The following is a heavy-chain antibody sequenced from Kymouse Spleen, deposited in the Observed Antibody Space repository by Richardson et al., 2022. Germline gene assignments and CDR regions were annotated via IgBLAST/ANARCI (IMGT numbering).Heavy chain of an antibody. Sequence: EVQLVESGGGLVQPGRSLRLSCAASGFTFDDYAMHWVRQAPGKGLEWVSGISWNSGSIGYADSVKGRFTISRDNAKNSLYLQMNSLRAEDTALYYCAKDMGGSGSSYYYYYGMDVWGQGTTVTVSS. D-gene: IGHD3-10*01. CDR1: GFTFDDYA. J-gene: IGHJ6*02. CDR2: ISWNSGSI. CDR3: AKDMGGSGSSYYYYYGMDV. V-gene: IGHV3-9*01.